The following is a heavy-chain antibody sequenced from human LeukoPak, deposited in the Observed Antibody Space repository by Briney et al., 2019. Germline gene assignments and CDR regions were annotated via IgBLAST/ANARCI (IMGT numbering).Heavy chain of an antibody. V-gene: IGHV3-7*01. CDR2: IKQDGSEK. CDR1: GFTFSSYW. J-gene: IGHJ3*02. D-gene: IGHD3-22*01. CDR3: ARGGPDYYDSSGYDAFDI. Sequence: PGGSLRLSCAASGFTFSSYWMSWVRQAPGKGLEWVANIKQDGSEKNYVDSVKGRFTISRDNAKNSLYLQMNSLRAEDTAVYYCARGGPDYYDSSGYDAFDIWGQGTMVTVSS.